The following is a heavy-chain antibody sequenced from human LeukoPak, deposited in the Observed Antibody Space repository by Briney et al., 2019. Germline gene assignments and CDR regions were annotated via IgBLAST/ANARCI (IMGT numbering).Heavy chain of an antibody. Sequence: PSETLSLTCVVSGYSISNDYYWGWIRQHPGKGLEWIGNIYHSGGSYYNPSLKSRVTILVDTSKNQFSLKLSSVTAADTAVYYCAKAGTTGIHHWFDPWGQGNLVTVSS. J-gene: IGHJ5*02. CDR3: AKAGTTGIHHWFDP. CDR1: GYSISNDYY. D-gene: IGHD1-1*01. CDR2: IYHSGGS. V-gene: IGHV4-38-2*01.